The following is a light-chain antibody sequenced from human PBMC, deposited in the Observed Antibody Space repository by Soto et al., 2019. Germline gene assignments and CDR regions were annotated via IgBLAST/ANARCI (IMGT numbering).Light chain of an antibody. Sequence: QSALTQPASVSGFPGQSITISCTGTSSDVGGYNYVSWYQQHPGKAPKLMIYEVSDRPSGVSNRFSGSKSGSTASLTISGLQAEDEADYYCSSYTTSSALGGVFGGGTKLTV. CDR1: SSDVGGYNY. J-gene: IGLJ3*02. CDR3: SSYTTSSALGGV. CDR2: EVS. V-gene: IGLV2-14*01.